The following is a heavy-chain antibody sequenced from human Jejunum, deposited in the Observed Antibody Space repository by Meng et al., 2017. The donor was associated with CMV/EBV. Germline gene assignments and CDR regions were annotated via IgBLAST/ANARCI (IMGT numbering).Heavy chain of an antibody. CDR3: ARLSKDGWSTFDY. J-gene: IGHJ4*02. D-gene: IGHD2-8*01. Sequence: QQLLPDAGPEMVNTSEKLSLTARGSGGASNSYNWSWIRQPAGQGLEWIGHIYTSRSNNYRPSLKSGVTMSLATAKNQCSLKVSSVTAADTAVYYCARLSKDGWSTFDYWGQGTLVTVSS. CDR1: GGASNSYN. CDR2: IYTSRSN. V-gene: IGHV4-4*07.